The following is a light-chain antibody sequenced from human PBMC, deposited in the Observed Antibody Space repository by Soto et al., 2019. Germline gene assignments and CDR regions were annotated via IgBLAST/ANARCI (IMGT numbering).Light chain of an antibody. CDR1: QGINNF. CDR2: AAS. CDR3: QKYNSALWT. Sequence: DIQMTQSPSSLSASVGDRVTITCRASQGINNFLAWYQQKPGKVPKLLIYAASTLLSGVPSRFNGSGSGTDFTLTISSLQPEDVATYYCQKYNSALWTFGQGTKVEIK. J-gene: IGKJ1*01. V-gene: IGKV1-27*01.